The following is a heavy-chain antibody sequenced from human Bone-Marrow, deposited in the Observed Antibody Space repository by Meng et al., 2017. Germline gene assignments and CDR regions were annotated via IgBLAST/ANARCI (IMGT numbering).Heavy chain of an antibody. J-gene: IGHJ4*02. CDR3: AKKYYYDSSGYSLDY. D-gene: IGHD3-22*01. CDR2: ISGSSGST. V-gene: IGHV3-23*01. Sequence: GESLKISCEASGFTFSSYAMSWVRQAPGKGLEWVSIISGSSGSTYYADSVKGRFTISRDNSKNTLYLQMNRLRAEDTAVYYGAKKYYYDSSGYSLDYWGQGTLVTVSS. CDR1: GFTFSSYA.